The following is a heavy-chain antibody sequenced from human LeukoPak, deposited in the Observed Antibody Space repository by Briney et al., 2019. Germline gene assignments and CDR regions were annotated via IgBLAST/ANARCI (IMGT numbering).Heavy chain of an antibody. V-gene: IGHV3-23*01. Sequence: GGSLRLSCAASGFTFSSYAMSWVRQAPGKGLEWVSAISGSGGSTYYADSVKGRFTISRDNSKNTLYLQMSSLRAEDTAVYYCAKTRYCSSTSCYEDAFDIWGQGTMVTVSS. D-gene: IGHD2-2*01. CDR3: AKTRYCSSTSCYEDAFDI. CDR2: ISGSGGST. CDR1: GFTFSSYA. J-gene: IGHJ3*02.